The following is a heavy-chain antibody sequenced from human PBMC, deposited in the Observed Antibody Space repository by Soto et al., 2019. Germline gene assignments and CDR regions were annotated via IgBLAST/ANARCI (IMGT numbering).Heavy chain of an antibody. CDR1: GFSFTHYG. CDR2: INAYVGET. Sequence: QVQLVQSGAEVNKPGASVKVSCKASGFSFTHYGITWVRQAPGQGLEWTGWINAYVGETKSAQKYEGRVTVTMDTSTNTAYLELRSLRSADTAVYYCARGDGDTLDYWGQGTLVKVS. CDR3: ARGDGDTLDY. V-gene: IGHV1-18*01. J-gene: IGHJ4*02.